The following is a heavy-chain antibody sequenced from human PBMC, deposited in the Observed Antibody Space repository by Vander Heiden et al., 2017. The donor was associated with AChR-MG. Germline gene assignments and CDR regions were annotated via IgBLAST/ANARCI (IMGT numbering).Heavy chain of an antibody. CDR3: VKGGWELDY. J-gene: IGHJ4*02. Sequence: EVQLVESGGGLVQPGGSLRLSCATSGFTLKYFWMAWVRQAPGKGLEWVAHIKEDGTQRYYLGSLKGRFSISKDDARNSLYLQMNSLRAEDTAVYYCVKGGWELDYWGQGVSVIVSS. D-gene: IGHD1-26*01. CDR2: IKEDGTQR. V-gene: IGHV3-7*03. CDR1: GFTLKYFW.